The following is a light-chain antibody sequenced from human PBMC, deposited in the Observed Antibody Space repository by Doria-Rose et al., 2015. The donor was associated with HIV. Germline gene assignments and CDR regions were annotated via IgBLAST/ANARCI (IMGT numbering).Light chain of an antibody. J-gene: IGKJ1*01. CDR1: QTVSTY. Sequence: YRVTIPCRARQTVSTYFTWFQQEPGKAPKLLIYAASRLQSGVPSRFSGSGSGTDFTLTISGLQPGDFATYYCQQTYSSPPWTFGQGTKVEMK. CDR3: QQTYSSPPWT. CDR2: AAS. V-gene: IGKV1-39*01.